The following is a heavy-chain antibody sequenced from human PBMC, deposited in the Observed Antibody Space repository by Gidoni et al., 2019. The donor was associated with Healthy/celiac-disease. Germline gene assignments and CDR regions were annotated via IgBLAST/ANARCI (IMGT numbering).Heavy chain of an antibody. J-gene: IGHJ4*02. CDR3: ASLVTTGYFDY. V-gene: IGHV3-30-3*01. CDR1: RFTFSSYA. Sequence: QVQLVGAGGDVVQPGRSLRLSCAASRFTFSSYAMHWVRQAPGKGLEWVAVISYDGSTKYYADSVKGRFTISRDNSKNTLYLQMNTLRAEDTAVYYCASLVTTGYFDYWGQGTLVTVSS. D-gene: IGHD1-1*01. CDR2: ISYDGSTK.